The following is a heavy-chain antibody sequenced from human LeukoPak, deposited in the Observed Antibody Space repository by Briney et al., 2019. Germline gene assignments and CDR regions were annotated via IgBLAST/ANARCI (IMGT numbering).Heavy chain of an antibody. CDR2: ISAGGTVQ. Sequence: GGSLRLSCAASGFTFSTYEMNWVRQAPGKGLEWVSYISAGGTVQYYAHSVKGRFTISRDNAKNSLYLQMNSLRAEDTALYYCATAPQWVVLMDVWGQGTTVTVSS. J-gene: IGHJ6*02. D-gene: IGHD6-19*01. CDR1: GFTFSTYE. CDR3: ATAPQWVVLMDV. V-gene: IGHV3-48*03.